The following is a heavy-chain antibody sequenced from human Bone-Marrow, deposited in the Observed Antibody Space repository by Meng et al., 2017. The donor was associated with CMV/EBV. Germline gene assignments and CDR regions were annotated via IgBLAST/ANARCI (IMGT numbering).Heavy chain of an antibody. Sequence: ASVKVSCKASGYTFTSYYMHWVRQAPGQGLEWMGIINPSGGSTSYAQKSQGRVTMTRDTSTSTVYMELSSLRSEDTAVYYCAREREEPRPYYYYGMDVWGQGTTVTVSS. CDR3: AREREEPRPYYYYGMDV. V-gene: IGHV1-46*01. CDR1: GYTFTSYY. CDR2: INPSGGST. D-gene: IGHD1-14*01. J-gene: IGHJ6*02.